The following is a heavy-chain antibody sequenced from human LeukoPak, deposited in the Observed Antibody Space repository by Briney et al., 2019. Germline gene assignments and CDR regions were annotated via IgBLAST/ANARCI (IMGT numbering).Heavy chain of an antibody. CDR1: GYSISSGYY. CDR2: IYHSGST. V-gene: IGHV4-38-2*02. D-gene: IGHD3-10*01. CDR3: ASGYYYGSGSYYFDY. J-gene: IGHJ4*02. Sequence: SETLSLTCTVSGYSISSGYYWGYIRQPPGKGLEWIGSIYHSGSTYYNPSLKSRVTISVDTSKNQFSLKLSSVTAADTAVYYCASGYYYGSGSYYFDYWGQGTLVTVSS.